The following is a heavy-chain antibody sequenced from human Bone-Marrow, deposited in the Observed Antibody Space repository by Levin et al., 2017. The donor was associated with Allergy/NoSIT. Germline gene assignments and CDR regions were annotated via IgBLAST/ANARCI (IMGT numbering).Heavy chain of an antibody. Sequence: QSGGSLRLSCAASGFTFDDYAMHWVRQAPGKGLEWVSGISWNSGSIGYADSVKGRFTISRDNAKNSLYLQMNSLRAEDTALYYCAKSLRFLEWLLDPDAFDIWGQGTMVTVSS. CDR1: GFTFDDYA. V-gene: IGHV3-9*01. CDR3: AKSLRFLEWLLDPDAFDI. J-gene: IGHJ3*02. D-gene: IGHD3-3*01. CDR2: ISWNSGSI.